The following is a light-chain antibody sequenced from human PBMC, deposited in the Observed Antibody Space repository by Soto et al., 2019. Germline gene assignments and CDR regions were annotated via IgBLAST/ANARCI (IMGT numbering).Light chain of an antibody. CDR1: QSLVHSDGNTY. Sequence: DIVMTQTPLSSPVTLGQPASISCRSSQSLVHSDGNTYLSWLQQRPGQPPRLLIYKISNRCSGVPDRFSGSEAGTDFTLKISRVEAEDVGVYSCMQATQFLPSFGQGTKVEIK. CDR2: KIS. V-gene: IGKV2-24*01. CDR3: MQATQFLPS. J-gene: IGKJ1*01.